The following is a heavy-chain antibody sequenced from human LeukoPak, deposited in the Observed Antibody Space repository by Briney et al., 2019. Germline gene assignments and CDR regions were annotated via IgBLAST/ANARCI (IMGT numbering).Heavy chain of an antibody. CDR3: ARARLAARPSYYYYYMDV. V-gene: IGHV1-69*05. D-gene: IGHD6-6*01. Sequence: ASVKVSCKASGCTFSSYAISWVRQAPGRGLEWMGGIIPIFGSANYAEKFQGRVTITTDDSTSTAYMALSSLRSEDTAVYYCARARLAARPSYYYYYMDVWGKGTTVTVSS. J-gene: IGHJ6*03. CDR2: IIPIFGSA. CDR1: GCTFSSYA.